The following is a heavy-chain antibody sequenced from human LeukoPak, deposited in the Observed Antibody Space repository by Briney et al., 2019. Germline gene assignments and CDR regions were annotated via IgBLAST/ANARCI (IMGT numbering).Heavy chain of an antibody. Sequence: PGWSLRLSCAASGFTFSNYAMSWVRQAPGKGLEWVSAISGGGGRTYYADSVKGRFTISRDSSKNTLYLLMNSLRAEDTAVYYCAKDQSQNIMILGFGYWGQGTLVTVSS. CDR1: GFTFSNYA. J-gene: IGHJ4*02. CDR3: AKDQSQNIMILGFGY. D-gene: IGHD3-16*01. V-gene: IGHV3-23*01. CDR2: ISGGGGRT.